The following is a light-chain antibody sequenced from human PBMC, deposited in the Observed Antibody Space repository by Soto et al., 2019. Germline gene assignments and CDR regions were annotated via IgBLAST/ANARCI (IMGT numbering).Light chain of an antibody. CDR1: SSYVGGYNY. CDR3: CSYTTSNTRQIV. Sequence: QSALTQPASGSGSPGQWITISCTGTSSYVGGYNYVSWYQQHPGKAPKFMIYDVSNRPSGISNRFSGSKSGNTASLTISWLQAEDEADYYCCSYTTSNTRQIVFGTGTKVTVL. J-gene: IGLJ1*01. CDR2: DVS. V-gene: IGLV2-14*01.